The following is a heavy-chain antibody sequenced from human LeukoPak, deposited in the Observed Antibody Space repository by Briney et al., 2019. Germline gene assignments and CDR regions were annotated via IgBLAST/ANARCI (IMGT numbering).Heavy chain of an antibody. CDR3: ARIRGLGDVSPYSDF. J-gene: IGHJ4*02. CDR1: GGSISSSSYY. CDR2: IYYSGST. D-gene: IGHD4-17*01. V-gene: IGHV4-39*07. Sequence: SETLSLTCTVSGGSISSSSYYWGWIRQPPGKGLEWIGSIYYSGSTYYNPSLQRRVTISLDTSKNQFSLTLSFVTAADTAMYYCARIRGLGDVSPYSDFWGQGTLVTVSS.